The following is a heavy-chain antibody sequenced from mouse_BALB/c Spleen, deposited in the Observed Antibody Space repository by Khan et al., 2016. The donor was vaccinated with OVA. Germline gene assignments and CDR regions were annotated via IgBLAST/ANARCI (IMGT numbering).Heavy chain of an antibody. V-gene: IGHV1-7*01. CDR2: INPSTGYT. Sequence: QVQLQQSGAELAKPGASVKMSCKASGYTFTSYWMHWVKQRPGQGLEWIGYINPSTGYTEYNQKFKDKATLTTDKSSSTAYMQLSSLTSEDSEVYYCAASILFYYSMDYWGQGTSVTVSS. CDR1: GYTFTSYW. CDR3: AASILFYYSMDY. D-gene: IGHD6-1*01. J-gene: IGHJ4*01.